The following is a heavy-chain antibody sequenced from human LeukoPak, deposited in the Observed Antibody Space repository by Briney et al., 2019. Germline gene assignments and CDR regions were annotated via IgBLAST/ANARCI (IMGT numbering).Heavy chain of an antibody. D-gene: IGHD3-10*01. CDR1: GYSFTSYG. CDR2: VNAYNVSR. V-gene: IGHV1-18*01. CDR3: AREVNYWFDP. J-gene: IGHJ5*02. Sequence: ASVKVSCKASGYSFTSYGFSWVRQAPGQGPEWMEWVNAYNVSRNYAQQFQGRVTLTTDTSTSTAYMELRSLRSDDTAVYYCAREVNYWFDPWGQGTLVTVSA.